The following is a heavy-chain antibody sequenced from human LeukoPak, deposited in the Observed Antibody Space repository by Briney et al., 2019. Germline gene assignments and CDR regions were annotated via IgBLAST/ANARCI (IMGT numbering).Heavy chain of an antibody. CDR1: GYTFTTYA. Sequence: ASVKVSCKASGYTFTTYAMNWVHQAPGQGLEWMGWINTNTGNPTYTQGFTGRFVFSLDTSVSTAYLQISSLKAEDTAVYYCAREGIGNSYGYFFYYYYYMDVWGKGTTVTISS. CDR2: INTNTGNP. J-gene: IGHJ6*03. D-gene: IGHD5-18*01. CDR3: AREGIGNSYGYFFYYYYYMDV. V-gene: IGHV7-4-1*02.